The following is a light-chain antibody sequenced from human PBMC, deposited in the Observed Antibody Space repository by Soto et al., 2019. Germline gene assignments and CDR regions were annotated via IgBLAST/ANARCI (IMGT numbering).Light chain of an antibody. CDR1: SSDVGGYNY. V-gene: IGLV2-14*01. J-gene: IGLJ3*02. CDR3: SSYTSSSTWV. Sequence: QSVLTQPASVSGSPGQSITLSCTGSSSDVGGYNYVSWYQQHPGKPPKLIIYEVSNRPSGVPNRFSGSKSGNTASLTISGLQAEDEADYYCSSYTSSSTWVFGGGTKLTVL. CDR2: EVS.